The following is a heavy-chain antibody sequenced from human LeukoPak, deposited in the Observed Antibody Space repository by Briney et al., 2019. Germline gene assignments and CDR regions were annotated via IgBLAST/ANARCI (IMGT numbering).Heavy chain of an antibody. CDR1: GFTFSSYS. CDR2: ISSSNSYI. V-gene: IGHV3-21*01. D-gene: IGHD3-9*01. J-gene: IGHJ4*02. CDR3: ARAGLRYFDWLLSHFDY. Sequence: PGGSLRLSSAASGFTFSSYSMNWVRPAPGKGLGWVSSISSSNSYIYYTHSVKGRFTISRDNAKNSLYLQMNRLRAEDTAAYYCARAGLRYFDWLLSHFDYWGQGTLVTVSS.